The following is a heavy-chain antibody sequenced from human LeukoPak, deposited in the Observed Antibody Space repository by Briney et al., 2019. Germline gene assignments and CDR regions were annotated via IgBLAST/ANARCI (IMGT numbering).Heavy chain of an antibody. D-gene: IGHD6-13*01. CDR2: ISSSSSYI. CDR3: ARDHTDPGIFFDS. Sequence: GGSLRLSCAASGFTFSSYSMNWVRRAPGKGLEWVSSISSSSSYIYYADSVKGRFTISRDNAKNSLYLQMNSLRAEDTALYYCARDHTDPGIFFDSWGQGTLVTVSS. CDR1: GFTFSSYS. J-gene: IGHJ4*02. V-gene: IGHV3-21*06.